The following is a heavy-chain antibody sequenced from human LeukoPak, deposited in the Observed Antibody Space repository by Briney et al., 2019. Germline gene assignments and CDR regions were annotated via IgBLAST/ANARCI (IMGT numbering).Heavy chain of an antibody. J-gene: IGHJ3*02. CDR2: ISGSGGST. V-gene: IGHV3-23*01. Sequence: PGGSLRLSCAASGFTFSSYAMSWVRQAPGKGLEWVSAISGSGGSTYYADSVKGRFTISRDNSKNTLYLQMNSLRAEDTAVYYCAKGSSITIFGVVIHDAFDIWGQGTMVTVSS. CDR3: AKGSSITIFGVVIHDAFDI. CDR1: GFTFSSYA. D-gene: IGHD3-3*01.